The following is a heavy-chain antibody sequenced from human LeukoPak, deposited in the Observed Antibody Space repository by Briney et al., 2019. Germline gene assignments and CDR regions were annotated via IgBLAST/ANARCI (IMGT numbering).Heavy chain of an antibody. CDR2: ISGSGGGT. J-gene: IGHJ4*02. Sequence: PGGSLRLSCAASGFTFSSYAMSWVRQAPGKGLEWVSAISGSGGGTYYADSVKGRFTISRDNSKNTLYLQMNSLRAEDTAVYYCAKDRRVYYDIFTGYWRGATFDYWGQGTLVTVSP. CDR1: GFTFSSYA. D-gene: IGHD3-9*01. CDR3: AKDRRVYYDIFTGYWRGATFDY. V-gene: IGHV3-23*01.